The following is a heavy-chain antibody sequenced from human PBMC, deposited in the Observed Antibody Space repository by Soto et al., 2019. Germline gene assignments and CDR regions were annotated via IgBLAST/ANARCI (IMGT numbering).Heavy chain of an antibody. CDR3: TTDSRTTMPEVRFDY. D-gene: IGHD3-10*01. J-gene: IGHJ4*01. V-gene: IGHV3-15*07. CDR1: GFAFSNAW. CDR2: IKSKTDGGSA. Sequence: GGSLRLSCAASGFAFSNAWINWVRQAPGKGLQWVGRIKSKTDGGSADYAAPVKGRFAVSRGDSKNIVYLQMNSLKIEDTAVYYCTTDSRTTMPEVRFDYWGHGTLVTVSS.